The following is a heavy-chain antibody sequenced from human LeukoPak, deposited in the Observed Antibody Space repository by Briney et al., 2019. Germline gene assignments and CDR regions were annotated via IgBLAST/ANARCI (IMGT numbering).Heavy chain of an antibody. J-gene: IGHJ4*02. CDR1: GFTFSNYA. V-gene: IGHV3-23*01. CDR3: ARDAPPHSSSWYYFDC. D-gene: IGHD6-13*01. CDR2: ISGSGGST. Sequence: PGGSLRLSCAASGFTFSNYAMGWVRQAPGKGLEWVSAISGSGGSTSYADSVKGRFTISRDNAKNSLYLQMNSLRAEDTAVYYCARDAPPHSSSWYYFDCWGQGTLVTVSS.